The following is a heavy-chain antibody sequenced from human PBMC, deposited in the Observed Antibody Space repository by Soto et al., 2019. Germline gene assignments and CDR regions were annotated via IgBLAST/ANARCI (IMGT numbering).Heavy chain of an antibody. D-gene: IGHD6-19*01. CDR2: ISGSGGST. Sequence: PGGSLILSCAASGFTFSSYAMSWVRQAPGKGLEWVSAISGSGGSTYYADSVKGRFTISRDNSKNTLYLQMNSLRAEDTAVYYCAKMYSSGWYGGYYYYYYGMDVWGQGTTVTVSS. J-gene: IGHJ6*02. CDR1: GFTFSSYA. CDR3: AKMYSSGWYGGYYYYYYGMDV. V-gene: IGHV3-23*01.